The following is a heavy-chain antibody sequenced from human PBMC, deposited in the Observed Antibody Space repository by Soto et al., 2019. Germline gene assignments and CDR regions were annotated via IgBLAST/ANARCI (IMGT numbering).Heavy chain of an antibody. Sequence: QVQLVQSGAEVKKPGSSVKVSCKASGGTFSSYAISWVRQAPGQGLEWMGGIIPIFGTANYAQKFQDRVTLTADESTSTAYMELSSLTSEDTAVYYCAGGGDWLTHNWFDPWGQGTLVTVSS. J-gene: IGHJ5*02. D-gene: IGHD3-9*01. V-gene: IGHV1-69*12. CDR2: IIPIFGTA. CDR1: GGTFSSYA. CDR3: AGGGDWLTHNWFDP.